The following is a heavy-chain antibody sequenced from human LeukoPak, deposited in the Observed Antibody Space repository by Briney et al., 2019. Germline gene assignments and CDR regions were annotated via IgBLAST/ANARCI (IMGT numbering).Heavy chain of an antibody. CDR2: ISGNSGST. J-gene: IGHJ4*02. V-gene: IGHV3-23*01. CDR3: AKDGRKAVAANYFDY. CDR1: GFTFSSYG. Sequence: PGGSLRLSCAASGFTFSSYGMSWVRQAPGKGLEWVSVISGNSGSTYYADSVKGRFTISRDNSKNTLYLQMSSLRAEDTAVYYCAKDGRKAVAANYFDYWDQGTLVTVSS. D-gene: IGHD6-19*01.